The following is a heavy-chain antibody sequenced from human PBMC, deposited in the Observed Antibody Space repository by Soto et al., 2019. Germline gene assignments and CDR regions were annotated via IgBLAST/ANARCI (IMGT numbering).Heavy chain of an antibody. CDR3: AIGNPDWFDP. V-gene: IGHV4-38-2*01. Sequence: SETLSLTCAVSGYSISSGLYWGWIRQSPGKGLEWIGTIYRGGITYYNPSLKSRVTISIDTSKNHFSLRLSSVTATDTAVYFCAIGNPDWFDPWGQGTLVTVSS. CDR2: IYRGGIT. D-gene: IGHD1-1*01. J-gene: IGHJ5*02. CDR1: GYSISSGLY.